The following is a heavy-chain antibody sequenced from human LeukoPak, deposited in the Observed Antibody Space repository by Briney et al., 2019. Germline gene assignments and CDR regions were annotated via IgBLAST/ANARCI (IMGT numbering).Heavy chain of an antibody. CDR2: FDPEDGET. CDR1: GYTLTELS. Sequence: ASVKVSCKVSGYTLTELSMHWVRQAPGKGLEWMGGFDPEDGETIYAQKFQGRVTMTEDTSTDTAYMGLSSLRSEDTAVYYCATGRTCSGGSCYYYYYYMDVWGKGTTVTVSS. V-gene: IGHV1-24*01. J-gene: IGHJ6*03. CDR3: ATGRTCSGGSCYYYYYYMDV. D-gene: IGHD2-15*01.